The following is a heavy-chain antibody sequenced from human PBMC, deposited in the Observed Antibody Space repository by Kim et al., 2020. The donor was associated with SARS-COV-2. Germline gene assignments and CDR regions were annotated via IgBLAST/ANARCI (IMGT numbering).Heavy chain of an antibody. D-gene: IGHD3-9*01. CDR2: ISAYNGNT. V-gene: IGHV1-18*01. Sequence: ASVKVSCKASGYTFTSYGISWVRQAPGQGLEWMGWISAYNGNTNYAQKLQGRVTMTTDTSTSTAYMELRSLRSDDTAVYYCAREANYDILTGYYNPGFDAFDIWGQGTMVTVSS. CDR3: AREANYDILTGYYNPGFDAFDI. CDR1: GYTFTSYG. J-gene: IGHJ3*02.